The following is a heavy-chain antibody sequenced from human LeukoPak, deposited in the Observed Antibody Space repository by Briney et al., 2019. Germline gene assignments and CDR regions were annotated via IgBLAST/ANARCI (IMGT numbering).Heavy chain of an antibody. CDR3: ARSHYYGSGSYLGYFDY. CDR1: GYTFTSYY. V-gene: IGHV1-46*01. J-gene: IGHJ4*02. D-gene: IGHD3-10*01. Sequence: GASVKVSCKASGYTFTSYYMHWVRQAPGQGLEWMGIINPSGGSTSYAQKFQGRVTMTRDMSTSTVYMELSSLGSEDTAVYYCARSHYYGSGSYLGYFDYWGQGTLVTVSS. CDR2: INPSGGST.